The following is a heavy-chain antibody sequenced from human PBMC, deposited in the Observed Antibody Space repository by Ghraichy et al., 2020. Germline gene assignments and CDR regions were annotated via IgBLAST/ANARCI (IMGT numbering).Heavy chain of an antibody. D-gene: IGHD3-22*01. J-gene: IGHJ3*01. Sequence: SQTLSLTCTVSGGSINNRDYFWGWVRQPPGKGLEWIGTFYYTGSTYYNSSLESRVTISLDKSKNQFSLKLISVTAADTSVYYCARQLYYYDSRGGGGAFDVWGQGTMVTVFS. CDR3: ARQLYYYDSRGGGGAFDV. V-gene: IGHV4-39*01. CDR1: GGSINNRDYF. CDR2: FYYTGST.